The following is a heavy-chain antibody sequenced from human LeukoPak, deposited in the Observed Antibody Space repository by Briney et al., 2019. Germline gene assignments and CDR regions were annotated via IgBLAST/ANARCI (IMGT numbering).Heavy chain of an antibody. V-gene: IGHV4-39*01. J-gene: IGHJ4*02. CDR1: GGSISSSSYY. D-gene: IGHD1-26*01. CDR3: ARQEVGASRDSFDY. CDR2: IYYSGST. Sequence: SETLSLTCTVSGGSISSSSYYWGWIRQPPGKGLEWIGSIYYSGSTYYNPSLKSRVTISVDTSKNQFSLKLRSVTAADTAVYYCARQEVGASRDSFDYWGQGTLVTVSS.